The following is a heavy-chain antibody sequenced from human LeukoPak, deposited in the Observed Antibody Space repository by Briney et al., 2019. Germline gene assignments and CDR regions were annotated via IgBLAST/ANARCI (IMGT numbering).Heavy chain of an antibody. D-gene: IGHD5-12*01. Sequence: SETLSLTCAVYGGSFSGYYWSWIRQPPGKGLEWIGEINHSRSTNYNPSLKSRVTISLDTSKNQFSLKLTSVTAADTAVYYCARRPPTYDGKAFDIWGQGTMVTVSS. CDR2: INHSRST. J-gene: IGHJ3*02. CDR1: GGSFSGYY. V-gene: IGHV4-34*01. CDR3: ARRPPTYDGKAFDI.